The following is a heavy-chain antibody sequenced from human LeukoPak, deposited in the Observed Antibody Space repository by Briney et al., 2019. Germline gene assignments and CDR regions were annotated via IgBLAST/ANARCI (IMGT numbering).Heavy chain of an antibody. V-gene: IGHV3-11*04. D-gene: IGHD3-3*01. J-gene: IGHJ6*03. CDR1: GFTFSDYY. CDR2: ISSSGSTI. CDR3: ARDNYDFWSGYRPTSYYYYYMDV. Sequence: PGGSLRLSCAASGFTFSDYYMSWIRQAPGKGLEWVSYISSSGSTIYYADSVKGRFTISRDNAKNSLYLQMNSLRAEDTAVYYCARDNYDFWSGYRPTSYYYYYMDVWGKGTTVTVSS.